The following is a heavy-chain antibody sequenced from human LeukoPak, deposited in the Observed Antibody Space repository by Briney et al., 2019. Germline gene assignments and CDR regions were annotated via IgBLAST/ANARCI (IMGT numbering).Heavy chain of an antibody. CDR2: SKK. D-gene: IGHD2-15*01. Sequence: SKKYYADSVKGRFTISRDNSKNTLYLQMNSLRAEDTAVYYCARGYCSGGSCYLDYWGQGTLVTVSS. CDR3: ARGYCSGGSCYLDY. V-gene: IGHV3-30*07. J-gene: IGHJ4*02.